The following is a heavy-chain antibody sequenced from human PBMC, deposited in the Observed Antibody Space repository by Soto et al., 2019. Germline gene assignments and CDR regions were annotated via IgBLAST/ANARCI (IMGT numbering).Heavy chain of an antibody. CDR1: GLSCTNAW. CDR2: SKPKNNCGETI. J-gene: IGHJ4*02. V-gene: IGHV3-15*01. D-gene: IGHD2-15*01. CDR3: STDGRWYFRTASYFGH. Sequence: RSLRLPCAASGLSCTNAWLSWFRQNPGNGLERVGRSKPKNNCGETIQYAAFGKGSFIISRDDSKHILYLEMNSLNTYNNRLYYCSTDGRWYFRTASYFGHWGQGTPVTVCS.